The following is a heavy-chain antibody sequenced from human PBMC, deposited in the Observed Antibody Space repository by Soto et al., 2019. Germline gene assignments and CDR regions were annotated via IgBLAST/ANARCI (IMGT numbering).Heavy chain of an antibody. CDR1: GYTFSNFG. D-gene: IGHD3-22*01. V-gene: IGHV1-18*01. Sequence: QVQLVQSGGEVKRPGASVRVSCKTSGYTFSNFGINWLRQAPGQGLEWMGGISAFNSNTRYAQKFQDRVTITTDTSTSTAYMELRSLTSDDTAVYYCARDRMLVSTTRAVDYWGQGTLVTVSS. J-gene: IGHJ4*02. CDR2: ISAFNSNT. CDR3: ARDRMLVSTTRAVDY.